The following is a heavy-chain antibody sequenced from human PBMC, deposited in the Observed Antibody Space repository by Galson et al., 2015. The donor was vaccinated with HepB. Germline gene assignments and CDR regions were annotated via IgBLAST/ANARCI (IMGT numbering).Heavy chain of an antibody. CDR2: INPSGGST. J-gene: IGHJ6*02. CDR3: ASSAYDSSGYYYDYYGMDV. D-gene: IGHD3-22*01. CDR1: GYTFTSYY. V-gene: IGHV1-46*01. Sequence: SVKVSCKASGYTFTSYYMHWVRQAPGQGLEWMGIINPSGGSTSYAQKFQGRVTMTRDTSTSTVYMELSSLRSEDTAVYYCASSAYDSSGYYYDYYGMDVWGQGTTVTVSS.